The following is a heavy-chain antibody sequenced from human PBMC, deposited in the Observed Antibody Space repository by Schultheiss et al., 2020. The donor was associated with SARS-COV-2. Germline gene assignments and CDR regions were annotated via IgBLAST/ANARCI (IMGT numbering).Heavy chain of an antibody. D-gene: IGHD5-18*01. V-gene: IGHV4-31*03. CDR1: GGSISSGGYY. CDR3: ARLRGKVSYGGYSYGTFDY. CDR2: IYYSGST. Sequence: SQTLSLTCTVSGGSISSGGYYWSWIRQHPGKGLEWIGYIYYSGSTNYNPSLKSRVTISVDTSKNQFSLKLSSVTAADTAVYYCARLRGKVSYGGYSYGTFDYWGQGTLVTVSS. J-gene: IGHJ4*02.